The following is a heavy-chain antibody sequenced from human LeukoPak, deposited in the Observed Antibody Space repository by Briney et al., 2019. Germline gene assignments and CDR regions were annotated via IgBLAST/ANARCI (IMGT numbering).Heavy chain of an antibody. CDR1: GFTFSSYS. Sequence: PGGSLRLSCAASGFTFSSYSMNWVRQAPGKGLEWVSSISSSSSYIYYADSVKGRFTISRDNAKNSLYLQMNSLRAEDTAVYYCAREVVVASDAFDIWGQGTMVTVSS. CDR2: ISSSSSYI. D-gene: IGHD2-15*01. CDR3: AREVVVASDAFDI. V-gene: IGHV3-21*01. J-gene: IGHJ3*02.